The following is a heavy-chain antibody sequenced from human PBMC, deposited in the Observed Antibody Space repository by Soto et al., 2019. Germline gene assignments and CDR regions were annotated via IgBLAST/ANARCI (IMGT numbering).Heavy chain of an antibody. J-gene: IGHJ4*02. V-gene: IGHV3-48*03. CDR3: ARATYSSSYYFDS. CDR2: IGSSGSTI. D-gene: IGHD6-6*01. Sequence: PGGSLRLSCAASGFTFSSFEMNWVRQAPGKGLEWVSKIGSSGSTIWYADSVKGRFTISRDNAKNSLYLQMNSLRGEDTAVYYGARATYSSSYYFDSWGQGTLVTVSS. CDR1: GFTFSSFE.